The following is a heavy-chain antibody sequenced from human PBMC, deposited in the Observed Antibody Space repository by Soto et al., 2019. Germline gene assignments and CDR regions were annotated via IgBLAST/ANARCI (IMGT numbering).Heavy chain of an antibody. V-gene: IGHV3-21*01. CDR3: ARDQSTGPLYYYYGMDV. J-gene: IGHJ6*02. Sequence: GGPLRLSCAASGLTFSSYIMTWVRKAPGKALEWVSSISSSSSYIYYADSVKGRFTISRDNAKNSLYLQMNSLRAEDTAVYYCARDQSTGPLYYYYGMDVWGQGTTVTVSS. CDR1: GLTFSSYI. D-gene: IGHD1-1*01. CDR2: ISSSSSYI.